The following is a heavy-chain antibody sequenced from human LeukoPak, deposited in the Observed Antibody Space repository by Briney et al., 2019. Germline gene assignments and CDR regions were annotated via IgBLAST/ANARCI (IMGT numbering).Heavy chain of an antibody. CDR1: GFTFSSYG. D-gene: IGHD6-19*01. J-gene: IGHJ4*02. V-gene: IGHV3-30*18. Sequence: GRSLRRSCAASGFTFSSYGMHWVRQAPGKGLEWVAVISYDGSNKYYADSVKGRFTISRDNSKNTLYLQMNSLRAEDTAVYYCAKDRYSSGWHLGFFDYWGQGTLVTVSS. CDR3: AKDRYSSGWHLGFFDY. CDR2: ISYDGSNK.